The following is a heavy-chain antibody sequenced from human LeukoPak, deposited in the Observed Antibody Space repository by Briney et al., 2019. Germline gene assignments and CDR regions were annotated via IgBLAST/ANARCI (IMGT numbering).Heavy chain of an antibody. V-gene: IGHV4-59*08. CDR2: ISYSGSA. Sequence: SETLSLTCTVSGGSISPYYWTWIRQPPGKQLEWMAFISYSGSAHYNPSLTSRVTTSVDTSKNQLSLKLTSVTAADTAVYYCARHSAAPPHYFDYWGQGTLVTVSS. CDR3: ARHSAAPPHYFDY. J-gene: IGHJ4*02. D-gene: IGHD1-26*01. CDR1: GGSISPYY.